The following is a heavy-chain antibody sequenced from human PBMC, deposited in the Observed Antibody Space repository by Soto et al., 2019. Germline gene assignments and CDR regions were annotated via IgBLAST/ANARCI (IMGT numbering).Heavy chain of an antibody. V-gene: IGHV3-30*18. J-gene: IGHJ4*02. CDR3: AKGGFLPV. D-gene: IGHD2-15*01. CDR1: GFTFSTYG. CDR2: ISSDGSTK. Sequence: GSLRLSCEASGFTFSTYGMHWVRQAPGKGLEWVAVISSDGSTKYYADSVKGRFTISRDNSKDTLYLQMNSLRAEDTAVYYCAKGGFLPVWGQGTLVTVSS.